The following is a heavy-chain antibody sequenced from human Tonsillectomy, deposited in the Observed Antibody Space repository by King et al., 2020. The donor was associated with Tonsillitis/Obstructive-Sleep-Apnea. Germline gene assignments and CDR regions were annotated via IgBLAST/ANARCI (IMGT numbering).Heavy chain of an antibody. D-gene: IGHD3-10*01. Sequence: VQLVESGGGVVRPGGSLRLSCAASGFTFDNYGMSWVRQAPGKGLEWLSGINWNGGSTGYADPVKGRFTISRDNAKNSLYLRMNSLRAEDTALYSCARDLLGVANNYDGSGSPDYWGQGTLVTVSS. V-gene: IGHV3-20*04. CDR2: INWNGGST. CDR3: ARDLLGVANNYDGSGSPDY. CDR1: GFTFDNYG. J-gene: IGHJ4*02.